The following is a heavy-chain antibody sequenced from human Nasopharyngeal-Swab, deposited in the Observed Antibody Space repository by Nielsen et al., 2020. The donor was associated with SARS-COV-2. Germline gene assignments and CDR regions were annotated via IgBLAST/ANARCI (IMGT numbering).Heavy chain of an antibody. CDR1: GFTFSSYS. Sequence: GGSLRLSCAASGFTFSSYSINWVRQAPGKGLEWVSSISSTGSYIYYADSVKGRFTISRDNGKNSLYLQMNGLRAEDTAVYYCARGSDTALYYFDSWGQGTLVTVSS. V-gene: IGHV3-21*01. D-gene: IGHD5-18*01. J-gene: IGHJ4*02. CDR2: ISSTGSYI. CDR3: ARGSDTALYYFDS.